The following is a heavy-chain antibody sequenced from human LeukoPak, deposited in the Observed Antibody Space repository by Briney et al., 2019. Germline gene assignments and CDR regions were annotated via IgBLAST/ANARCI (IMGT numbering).Heavy chain of an antibody. Sequence: SETLSLTCTVSGGSISSYYWSWIRQPPGKGLEWIGYIYYSGSTNYNPSLKSRVTISVDTSKNQFSLKLSSVTAADAAVYYCAREDSSGWYDYFDYWGQGTLVTVSS. D-gene: IGHD6-19*01. CDR3: AREDSSGWYDYFDY. CDR1: GGSISSYY. V-gene: IGHV4-59*01. CDR2: IYYSGST. J-gene: IGHJ4*02.